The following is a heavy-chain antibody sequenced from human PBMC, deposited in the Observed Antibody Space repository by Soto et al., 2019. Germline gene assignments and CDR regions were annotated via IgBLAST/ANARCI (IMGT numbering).Heavy chain of an antibody. CDR2: ITPFSGDV. J-gene: IGHJ4*02. V-gene: IGHV1-45*02. CDR1: GNTFTYRY. Sequence: QMQLVQSGAEVKKTGSSVTVSCKAFGNTFTYRYRHWVRQAPGQALEWMGWITPFSGDVHYAQKFQERVTITRDRSINTAYMQRSSLRSEDTAMYFCAGGGAGSGPFTWELPDHWGQGTLVTVSS. D-gene: IGHD1-26*01. CDR3: AGGGAGSGPFTWELPDH.